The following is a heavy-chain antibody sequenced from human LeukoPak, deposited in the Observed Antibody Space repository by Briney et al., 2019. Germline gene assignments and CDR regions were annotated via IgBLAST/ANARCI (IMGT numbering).Heavy chain of an antibody. V-gene: IGHV3-7*01. D-gene: IGHD4-11*01. CDR1: GFTFSIFW. Sequence: PGGSLRLSCAESGFTFSIFWMSWVRQAPGKGLEWVANIKQDGSEKYYVDSVKGRFTISRDNAKNSLYLQMNGLRAEDTAVYYCARLSVTNNLDYWGQGTLVTVSS. CDR2: IKQDGSEK. CDR3: ARLSVTNNLDY. J-gene: IGHJ4*02.